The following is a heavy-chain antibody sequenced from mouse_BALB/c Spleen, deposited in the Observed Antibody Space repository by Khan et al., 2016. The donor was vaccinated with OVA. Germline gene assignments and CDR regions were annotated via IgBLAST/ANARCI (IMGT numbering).Heavy chain of an antibody. CDR3: ARGDGYYVYFDY. D-gene: IGHD2-3*01. Sequence: VQLQQSGPELVKPGASVKMSCKASGYTFTYYVITWVKQRTGQGLEWIGEIYPGSDNAYYNERFKGKAPLTADKSSTNTHLQLSSLTAEYSAVYFCARGDGYYVYFDYWGQGTTLTVSS. J-gene: IGHJ2*01. V-gene: IGHV1-81*01. CDR2: IYPGSDNA. CDR1: GYTFTYYV.